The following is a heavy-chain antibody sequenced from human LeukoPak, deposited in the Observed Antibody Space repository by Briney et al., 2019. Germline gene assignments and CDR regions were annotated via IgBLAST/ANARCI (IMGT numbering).Heavy chain of an antibody. CDR2: VYYSGIT. CDR3: ARESWDTLVRGAVFDY. Sequence: PSETLSLTCTVSGGSIGSYYWTWIRQPPGNGLKWIGYVYYSGITNSNPSLKSRVTISVDTSKHPFSLKMSSLTAAATHVYLCARESWDTLVRGAVFDYWGLGTLVAVSS. D-gene: IGHD3-10*01. J-gene: IGHJ4*02. CDR1: GGSIGSYY. V-gene: IGHV4-59*01.